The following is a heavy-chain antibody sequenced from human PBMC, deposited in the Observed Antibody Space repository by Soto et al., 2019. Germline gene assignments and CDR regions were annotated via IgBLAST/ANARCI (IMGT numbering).Heavy chain of an antibody. Sequence: QGQLVQSGTEVKKPGSSVKVSCKDSGGLFSSFAISWVRQAPGQGLEWLGGIIPVFGTTNYAEKFQAIVRITADETTNTAYMELSSLTAGDTAMYYCGRGGGPDVWFKEFWGQGTLVTFSS. CDR3: GRGGGPDVWFKEF. CDR1: GGLFSSFA. CDR2: IIPVFGTT. D-gene: IGHD2-21*01. V-gene: IGHV1-69*01. J-gene: IGHJ4*02.